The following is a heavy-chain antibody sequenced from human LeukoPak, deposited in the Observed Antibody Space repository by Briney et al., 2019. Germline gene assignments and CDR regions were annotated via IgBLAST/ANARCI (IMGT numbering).Heavy chain of an antibody. CDR3: ARDPYPHYYDSSGYYPPSFWDY. J-gene: IGHJ4*02. CDR1: GYTFTSYG. Sequence: ASVKVSCKASGYTFTSYGINWVRQAPGQGLEWMGWISAYNGNTNYAQKRQGRVTMTTDTSTSTAYMELRSLRSDDTAVYYCARDPYPHYYDSSGYYPPSFWDYWGQGTLVTVSS. CDR2: ISAYNGNT. V-gene: IGHV1-18*01. D-gene: IGHD3-22*01.